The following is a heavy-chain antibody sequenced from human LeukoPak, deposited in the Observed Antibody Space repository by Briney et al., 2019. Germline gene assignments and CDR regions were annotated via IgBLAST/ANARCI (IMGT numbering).Heavy chain of an antibody. J-gene: IGHJ6*03. D-gene: IGHD4-17*01. V-gene: IGHV3-30*02. CDR1: GSTFSSYN. CDR3: AKIPYGDYVLDYYYYMDV. Sequence: GGSLRLSCAASGSTFSSYNMNWVRQAPGKGLEWVAFIRYDGSKKFYADSVKGRFTISRDNSKNTLYLQMYSLRAEDTAVYYCAKIPYGDYVLDYYYYMDVWGKGTTVTISS. CDR2: IRYDGSKK.